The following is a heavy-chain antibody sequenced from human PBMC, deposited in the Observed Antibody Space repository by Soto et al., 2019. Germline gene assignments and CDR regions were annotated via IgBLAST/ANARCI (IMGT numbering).Heavy chain of an antibody. V-gene: IGHV4-34*01. CDR3: ARGIVVVPAASYYYYYGMDV. J-gene: IGHJ6*02. CDR1: GGSFSGYY. CDR2: INHSGST. D-gene: IGHD2-2*01. Sequence: PSETLSLTCAVYGGSFSGYYWSWIRQPPGKGLEWIGEINHSGSTNYNPSLKSRVTISVDTSKNQFSLKLSSVTAADTAVYYCARGIVVVPAASYYYYYGMDVWGQGTTVT.